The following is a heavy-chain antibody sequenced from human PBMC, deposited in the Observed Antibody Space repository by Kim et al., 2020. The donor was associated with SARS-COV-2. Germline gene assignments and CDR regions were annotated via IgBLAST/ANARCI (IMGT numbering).Heavy chain of an antibody. J-gene: IGHJ4*02. D-gene: IGHD6-19*01. CDR2: VSGGGGGT. CDR3: AKCGYDEDWYSSGWYEY. CDR1: GFTFSTYA. Sequence: GGSLRLSCAASGFTFSTYAMSWVRQAPGKGLEWVSAVSGGGGGTWYADSVKGRFTISRDNSKNTLYLQMNSLRAEDTAVYYCAKCGYDEDWYSSGWYEYWGQGTLVTVSS. V-gene: IGHV3-23*01.